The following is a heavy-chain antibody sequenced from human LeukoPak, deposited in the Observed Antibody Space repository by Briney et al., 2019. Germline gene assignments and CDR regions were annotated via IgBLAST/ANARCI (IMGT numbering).Heavy chain of an antibody. CDR3: ATEHWGPNT. Sequence: PGGSLRLSCAASGFTFSIDWMTWVRQAPGRGLGWLANIKGDGSDKIYVDSVKGRFTISRDNAKNSLFLQTSSLRGEDTALYFCATEHWGPNTWGQGTLGTVSS. CDR2: IKGDGSDK. D-gene: IGHD3-16*01. J-gene: IGHJ5*02. CDR1: GFTFSIDW. V-gene: IGHV3-7*01.